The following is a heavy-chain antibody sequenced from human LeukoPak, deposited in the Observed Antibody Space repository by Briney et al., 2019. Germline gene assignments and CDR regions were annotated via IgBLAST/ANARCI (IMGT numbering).Heavy chain of an antibody. J-gene: IGHJ3*02. Sequence: SETLSLTCAVYGGSFSGYYWSWIRQPPGKGLEWIGEINHSGSTNYNPSLKSRVTISVDTSKNQFTLKLSSVTAANTAVYYCARGQSLISWLRSPAGAFDIWGQGTMVTVSS. D-gene: IGHD5-12*01. CDR3: ARGQSLISWLRSPAGAFDI. CDR2: INHSGST. V-gene: IGHV4-34*01. CDR1: GGSFSGYY.